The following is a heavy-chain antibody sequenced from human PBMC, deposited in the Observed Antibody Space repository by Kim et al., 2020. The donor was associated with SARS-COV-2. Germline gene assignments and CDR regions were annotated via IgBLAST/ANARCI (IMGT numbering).Heavy chain of an antibody. CDR1: GLNFRSAW. Sequence: GGSLRLSCAVSGLNFRSAWMHWVRQTPGNELVWVANINGDASITRYADSVKGRFTISRDNAKNMLFLQMSSLRAEDTAVYYCARDYDRSYDYWGQGTLVRVSS. J-gene: IGHJ4*02. CDR3: ARDYDRSYDY. D-gene: IGHD3-16*01. CDR2: INGDASIT. V-gene: IGHV3-74*01.